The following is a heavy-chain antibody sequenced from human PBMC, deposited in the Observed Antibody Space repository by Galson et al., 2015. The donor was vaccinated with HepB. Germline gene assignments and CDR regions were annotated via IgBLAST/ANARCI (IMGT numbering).Heavy chain of an antibody. D-gene: IGHD6-19*01. CDR2: IIPIFGTA. V-gene: IGHV1-69*13. Sequence: SVKVSCKASGGTFSSYAISWVRQAPGQGLEWMGGIIPIFGTANYAQKFQGRVTITADESTSTAYMELSSLRSEDTAVYYCARDSGAVAGTFGYWGQGTLVTVSS. CDR3: ARDSGAVAGTFGY. CDR1: GGTFSSYA. J-gene: IGHJ4*02.